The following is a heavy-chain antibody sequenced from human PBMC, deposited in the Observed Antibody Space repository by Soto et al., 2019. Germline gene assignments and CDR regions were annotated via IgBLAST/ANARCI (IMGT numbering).Heavy chain of an antibody. CDR1: GNTFTSYY. V-gene: IGHV1-46*01. CDR3: ARVCVRVLELSRSMDHLDPLSI. D-gene: IGHD3-16*02. J-gene: IGHJ3*02. CDR2: INPSGGST. Sequence: ASVKVSWKASGNTFTSYYMHWVRQAPGQRLEWMGIINPSGGSTSYAQKFQGRVTMTRDTSTSPVYMELSSLRSEDTAVYYCARVCVRVLELSRSMDHLDPLSIWGRRTMVTVSS.